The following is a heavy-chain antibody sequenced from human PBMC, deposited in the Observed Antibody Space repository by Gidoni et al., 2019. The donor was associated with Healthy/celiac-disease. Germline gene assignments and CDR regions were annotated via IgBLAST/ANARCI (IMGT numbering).Heavy chain of an antibody. D-gene: IGHD1-1*01. CDR3: ARETGNWNPYYYYGMDV. CDR2: ISSSSSYI. J-gene: IGHJ6*02. V-gene: IGHV3-21*01. Sequence: EVQLVESGGGLVKPGGSLRLSGAASGFTFSSYSMNRVRQAPGKGLEWVSSISSSSSYIYYADSVKGRFTISRDNAKNSLYLQMNSLRAEDTAVYYCARETGNWNPYYYYGMDVWGQGTTVTVSS. CDR1: GFTFSSYS.